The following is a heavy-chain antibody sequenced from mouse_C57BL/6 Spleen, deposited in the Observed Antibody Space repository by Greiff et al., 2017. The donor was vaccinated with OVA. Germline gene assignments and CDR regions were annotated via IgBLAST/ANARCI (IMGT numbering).Heavy chain of an antibody. CDR3: ARWGYGSSCGGY. J-gene: IGHJ2*01. V-gene: IGHV1-52*01. CDR1: GYTFTSYW. CDR2: IDPSDSET. Sequence: QVQLQQPGAELVRPGSSVKLSCQASGYTFTSYWMHWVKQRPIQGLEWIGNIDPSDSETHYTQKFTDKATFTVDKSSTTAYMQLSSLPSEDSAVYYCARWGYGSSCGGYWGQGTPLTVSS. D-gene: IGHD1-1*01.